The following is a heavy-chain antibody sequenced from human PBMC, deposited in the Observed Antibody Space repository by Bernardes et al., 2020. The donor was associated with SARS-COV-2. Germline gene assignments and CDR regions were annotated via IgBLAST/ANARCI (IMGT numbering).Heavy chain of an antibody. D-gene: IGHD6-19*01. CDR3: ARSQGGGGWSDLFEY. V-gene: IGHV4-39*01. J-gene: IGHJ4*02. CDR2: IYYSGTT. CDR1: GGSISRSNYY. Sequence: SETLSLTCTVSGGSISRSNYYWGWVRQPPGKGLEWIGSIYYSGTTYYNPSLKSRVTISVDTSKNQFSLRLSSVTAADTAVYYCARSQGGGGWSDLFEYWGQGTLVTVSS.